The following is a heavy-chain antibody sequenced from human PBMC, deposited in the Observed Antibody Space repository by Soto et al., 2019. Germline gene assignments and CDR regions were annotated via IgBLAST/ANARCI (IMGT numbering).Heavy chain of an antibody. CDR3: ASEGVPGDHDAFDI. Sequence: QMQLQESGPGLVKPSETLSLTCTVSGGSISSYYCSWIRQPPGQGLGWIGYIYDGGSTQYNPSPKGRVTKSVDTSKKQFSLRLSSVTAADTAVYYCASEGVPGDHDAFDIWGQGTMVTVSS. D-gene: IGHD2-2*01. CDR2: IYDGGST. CDR1: GGSISSYY. J-gene: IGHJ3*02. V-gene: IGHV4-59*01.